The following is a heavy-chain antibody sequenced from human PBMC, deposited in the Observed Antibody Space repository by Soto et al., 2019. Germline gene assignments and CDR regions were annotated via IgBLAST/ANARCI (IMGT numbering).Heavy chain of an antibody. CDR3: TRGLYYYDSSGYHPFDY. Sequence: ASVKVSCKASGYTFTSYGISWVRQAPGQGLEWMGWISAYNGNTNYAQKLQGRVTMTTDTSTSTAYMELRSLRSDDTAVYYCTRGLYYYDSSGYHPFDYWGQGTLVTVSS. CDR2: ISAYNGNT. J-gene: IGHJ4*02. D-gene: IGHD3-22*01. V-gene: IGHV1-18*01. CDR1: GYTFTSYG.